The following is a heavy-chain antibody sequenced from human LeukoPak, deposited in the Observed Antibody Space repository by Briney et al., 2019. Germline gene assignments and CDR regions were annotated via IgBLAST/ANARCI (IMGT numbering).Heavy chain of an antibody. D-gene: IGHD5-12*01. J-gene: IGHJ6*03. CDR1: GYTFTSYG. V-gene: IGHV1-18*01. CDR3: ARAPHSPTTQYYYNYYMDV. Sequence: ASVKVSCKASGYTFTSYGISWVRQAPGQGLEWMGWISAYNGNTNYVQKLQGRVTMTTDKSTSTAYMELRSLRSDDTAVYYCARAPHSPTTQYYYNYYMDVWGKGTTVTVSS. CDR2: ISAYNGNT.